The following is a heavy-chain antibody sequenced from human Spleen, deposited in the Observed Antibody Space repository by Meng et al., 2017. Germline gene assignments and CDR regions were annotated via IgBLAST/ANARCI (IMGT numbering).Heavy chain of an antibody. V-gene: IGHV3-53*02. CDR2: IYGDGST. D-gene: IGHD6-13*01. Sequence: GQLVGTGGDLIQPGKSLGISCAASGFTVSGNYMTWVRQAPGKGLEWVSLIYGDGSTLYADSVKGRFTISRDNSKNTVYLQMNSLRVEDTAVYHCAGRVMGAAAYDFWGQGTLVTVSS. J-gene: IGHJ4*02. CDR3: AGRVMGAAAYDF. CDR1: GFTVSGNY.